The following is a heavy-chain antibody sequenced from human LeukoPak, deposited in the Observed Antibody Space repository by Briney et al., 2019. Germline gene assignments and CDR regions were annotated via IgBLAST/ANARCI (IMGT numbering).Heavy chain of an antibody. CDR1: GGTFSSYA. CDR3: ARDPLPYDFWSGYYPYYFDY. CDR2: IIPIFGTA. J-gene: IGHJ4*02. V-gene: IGHV1-69*13. D-gene: IGHD3-3*01. Sequence: SVKISCKASGGTFSSYAISWVRQAPGQGLEWMGGIIPIFGTANYAQKFQGRVTITADESTSTAYMELSSLRSEDTAVYYCARDPLPYDFWSGYYPYYFDYWGQGTLVTVSS.